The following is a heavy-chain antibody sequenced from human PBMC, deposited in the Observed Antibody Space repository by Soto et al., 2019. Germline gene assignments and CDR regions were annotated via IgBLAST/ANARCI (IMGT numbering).Heavy chain of an antibody. Sequence: PGGSLRLCCAASGFSFSSYSMNWVRQAPGKGLEWVSSISSSASHINYADSVKGRFTISRDNAKKSLYLQMNSLRAEDTAVYYCARGYTGYCSGGTCYRFDPWGQGTLVTVSS. CDR1: GFSFSSYS. CDR3: ARGYTGYCSGGTCYRFDP. CDR2: ISSSASHI. D-gene: IGHD2-15*01. V-gene: IGHV3-21*01. J-gene: IGHJ5*02.